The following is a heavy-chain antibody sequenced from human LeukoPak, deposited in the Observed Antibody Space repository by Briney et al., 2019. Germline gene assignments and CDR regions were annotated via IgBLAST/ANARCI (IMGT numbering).Heavy chain of an antibody. Sequence: GGSLRLSCVASGMNFEKYAMHWVRQRPGKGLEWVAVISADGRADHADSVKGRFTVSRDNSKESLFLDMSSLRDEDSALNYCATWAFYHGLDVWGQGTTVIVSS. V-gene: IGHV3-43*02. CDR2: ISADGRA. J-gene: IGHJ6*02. D-gene: IGHD1-26*01. CDR3: ATWAFYHGLDV. CDR1: GMNFEKYA.